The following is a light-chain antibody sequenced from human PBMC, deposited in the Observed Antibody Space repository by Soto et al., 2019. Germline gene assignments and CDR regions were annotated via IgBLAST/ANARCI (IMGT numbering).Light chain of an antibody. V-gene: IGKV3-20*01. CDR3: QQYGSSPGT. J-gene: IGKJ2*02. Sequence: MVLTQSPGTLSLSPGERATLSCRASQRVSSSYLAWYQQKPGQAPRILIYGASSRATGIPDRFSGSGSGTDLTLTISRLELEDFAVYYCQQYGSSPGTFGQGTKLQIK. CDR2: GAS. CDR1: QRVSSSY.